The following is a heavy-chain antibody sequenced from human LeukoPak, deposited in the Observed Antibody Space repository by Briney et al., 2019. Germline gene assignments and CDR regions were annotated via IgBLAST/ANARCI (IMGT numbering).Heavy chain of an antibody. CDR3: ARGRSRTQRWPPKLYYYYGMDV. CDR1: GYTFSTYP. D-gene: IGHD5-24*01. J-gene: IGHJ6*02. V-gene: IGHV7-4-1*02. CDR2: INTNTGNP. Sequence: GASVKVSCKASGYTFSTYPMNWVRQAPGQGLEWMGWINTNTGNPTYAQGFTGRFVFSLDTSVSTAYLQISSLKAEDTAVYYCARGRSRTQRWPPKLYYYYGMDVWGQGTTVTVSS.